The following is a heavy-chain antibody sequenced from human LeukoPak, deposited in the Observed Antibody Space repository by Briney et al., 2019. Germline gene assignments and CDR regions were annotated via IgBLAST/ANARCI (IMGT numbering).Heavy chain of an antibody. J-gene: IGHJ5*02. CDR2: ISGSGGST. V-gene: IGHV3-23*01. D-gene: IGHD2-15*01. CDR1: GFTFSSYA. CDR3: AKDEYCSGGSCYSLPNNWFDP. Sequence: PGGSLRLSCAASGFTFSSYAMSWVRQAPGKGLEWVSTISGSGGSTYYADSVKGRFTISRDNSKNTLYLQMNSLRAEDTAVYCCAKDEYCSGGSCYSLPNNWFDPWGQGTLVTVSS.